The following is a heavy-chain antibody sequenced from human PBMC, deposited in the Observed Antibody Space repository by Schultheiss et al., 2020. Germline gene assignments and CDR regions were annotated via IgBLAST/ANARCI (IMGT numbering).Heavy chain of an antibody. Sequence: GESLKISCAASGFTFSDYYMSWIRQPPGKGLEWVSSISSSSSTIYYADSVKGRFTISRDNSKNTLYLQMNSLRAEDTAVYYCARAGSSSLYGMDVWGQGTTVTVSS. D-gene: IGHD6-6*01. J-gene: IGHJ6*02. CDR3: ARAGSSSLYGMDV. CDR2: ISSSSSTI. V-gene: IGHV3-11*04. CDR1: GFTFSDYY.